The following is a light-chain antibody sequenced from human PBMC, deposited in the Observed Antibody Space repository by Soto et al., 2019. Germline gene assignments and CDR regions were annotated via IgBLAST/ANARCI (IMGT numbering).Light chain of an antibody. CDR3: QSYDSSLINYV. Sequence: QSALTQPPSVSGAPGQRVTISCTGSTSNIGADYDVHWYQQLPGTAPKLLIYGSSDRPSGVPDRFSDSKSGTSASLAITGLQAEDEADYYCQSYDSSLINYVFGTGTKVTVL. CDR1: TSNIGADYD. J-gene: IGLJ1*01. V-gene: IGLV1-40*01. CDR2: GSS.